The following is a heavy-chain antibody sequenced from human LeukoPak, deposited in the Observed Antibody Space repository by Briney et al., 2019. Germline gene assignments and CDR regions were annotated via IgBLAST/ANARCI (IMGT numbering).Heavy chain of an antibody. CDR1: GYSFTSYW. J-gene: IGHJ4*02. V-gene: IGHV5-51*01. Sequence: GESLKISCKGSGYSFTSYWIGWVRQMAGKGLEGMGIIYSGDSDTRHSPSFKGKVTISADKSISTAYLQWSSLKASDTAMYYCARHTNDFGGNGDYWGQGTLVTVSS. CDR2: IYSGDSDT. D-gene: IGHD4-23*01. CDR3: ARHTNDFGGNGDY.